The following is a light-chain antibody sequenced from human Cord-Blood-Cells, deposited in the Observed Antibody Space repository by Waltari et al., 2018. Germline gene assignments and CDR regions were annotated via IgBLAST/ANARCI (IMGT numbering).Light chain of an antibody. V-gene: IGKV3-15*01. CDR1: QSVSSN. Sequence: EILMTQSPATLSVSPGERATLSCRASQSVSSNLAWYQQKPGQAPRLLIYGASTRATSIPARFSGSGSGTECTLTISSLQSEDFAVYYCQQYNNWPYTFGQGTKLEIK. CDR3: QQYNNWPYT. J-gene: IGKJ2*01. CDR2: GAS.